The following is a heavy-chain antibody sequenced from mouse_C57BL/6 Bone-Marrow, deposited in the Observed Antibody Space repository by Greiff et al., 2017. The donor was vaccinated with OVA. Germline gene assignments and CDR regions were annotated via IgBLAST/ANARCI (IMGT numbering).Heavy chain of an antibody. CDR2: IYPRSGNT. CDR3: ARPTAWFAY. Sequence: VQLKESGAELARPGASVKLSCKASGYTFTSYGISWVKQRTGQGLEWIGEIYPRSGNTYYNEKFKGKATLTADKSSSTAYMELRSLTSEDSAVYFCARPTAWFAYWGQGTLVTVSA. V-gene: IGHV1-81*01. J-gene: IGHJ3*01. CDR1: GYTFTSYG.